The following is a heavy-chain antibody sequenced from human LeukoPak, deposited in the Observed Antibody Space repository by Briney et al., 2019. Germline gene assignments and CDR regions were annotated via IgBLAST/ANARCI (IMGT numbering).Heavy chain of an antibody. D-gene: IGHD3-10*01. V-gene: IGHV1-24*01. J-gene: IGHJ6*02. CDR1: GYTLTELS. CDR3: ATENTPERITMVRGRPYYYYGMDV. Sequence: ASVKVSCKVPGYTLTELSMHWVRQAPGKGLEWMGGFDPEDGETIYAQKFQGRVTMTEDTSTDTAYMELSSLRSEDTAVYYCATENTPERITMVRGRPYYYYGMDVWGQGTTVTVSS. CDR2: FDPEDGET.